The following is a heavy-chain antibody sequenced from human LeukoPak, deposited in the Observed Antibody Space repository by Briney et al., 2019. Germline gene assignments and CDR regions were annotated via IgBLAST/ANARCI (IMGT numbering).Heavy chain of an antibody. Sequence: ASVKVSCKASGYTFTGYHMHWVRQAPGQGLEWMGWINPNSGGTNYARKFQGRVTMTRDTSISTAYMELSRLRSDDTAVYYCARAPIVATIGDFDYWGQGTLVTVSS. CDR2: INPNSGGT. V-gene: IGHV1-2*02. D-gene: IGHD5-12*01. J-gene: IGHJ4*02. CDR1: GYTFTGYH. CDR3: ARAPIVATIGDFDY.